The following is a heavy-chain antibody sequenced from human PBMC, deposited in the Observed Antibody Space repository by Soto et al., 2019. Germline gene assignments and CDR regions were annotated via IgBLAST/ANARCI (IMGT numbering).Heavy chain of an antibody. V-gene: IGHV4-31*03. CDR1: GGAITGGFSY. J-gene: IGHJ6*03. CDR2: IYYSGTA. Sequence: QLQLRESGPGLVQPAQTLSLTCTVAGGAITGGFSYWTWVRQHPGNALEGVGPIYYSGTAYSNPSLTSRVALSVDPSQHRFSLKLSSVTAEDTAIYFCARSLPGGTVFYMDLWGEGTTVTVYS. CDR3: ARSLPGGTVFYMDL. D-gene: IGHD1-26*01.